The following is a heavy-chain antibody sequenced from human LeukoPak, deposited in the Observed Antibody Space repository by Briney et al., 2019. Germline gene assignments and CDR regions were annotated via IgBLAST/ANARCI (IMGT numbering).Heavy chain of an antibody. Sequence: ASVKVSCKASGGSFSNYAISWVRQAPGQGLEWMGGIIPIFGTANYAQKFRGRVTITADESTSTAYMELSSLRSEDTAVYYCARGVALSPLDYWGQGTLVTVSS. D-gene: IGHD2-15*01. CDR1: GGSFSNYA. J-gene: IGHJ4*02. V-gene: IGHV1-69*13. CDR3: ARGVALSPLDY. CDR2: IIPIFGTA.